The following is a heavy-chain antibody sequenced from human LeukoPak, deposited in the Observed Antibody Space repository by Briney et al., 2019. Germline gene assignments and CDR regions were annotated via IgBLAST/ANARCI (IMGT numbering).Heavy chain of an antibody. V-gene: IGHV1-69*05. Sequence: SVKVSCKASGGTFSSYAISWVRQAPGQGLEWMGGIIPIFGTANYAQKFQGRVTITTDESTSTAYMELSSLRSEDTAVYYCARGITIFVSGAFDIWGQGTMVTVSS. D-gene: IGHD3-3*01. J-gene: IGHJ3*02. CDR2: IIPIFGTA. CDR1: GGTFSSYA. CDR3: ARGITIFVSGAFDI.